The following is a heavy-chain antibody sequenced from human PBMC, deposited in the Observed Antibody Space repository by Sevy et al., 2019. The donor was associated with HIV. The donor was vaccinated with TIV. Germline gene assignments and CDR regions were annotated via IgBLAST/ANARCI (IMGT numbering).Heavy chain of an antibody. D-gene: IGHD3-10*01. CDR1: GFTFTSSA. CDR3: AADGTTWFGGTYGMDV. V-gene: IGHV1-58*01. J-gene: IGHJ6*02. Sequence: ASVKVSCKASGFTFTSSAVQWVRQARGQRLEWIGWIVVGSGNTNYAQKFQERVTITRDMSTITAYMELSSLRSEDTAVYYCAADGTTWFGGTYGMDVWGQGTTVTVSS. CDR2: IVVGSGNT.